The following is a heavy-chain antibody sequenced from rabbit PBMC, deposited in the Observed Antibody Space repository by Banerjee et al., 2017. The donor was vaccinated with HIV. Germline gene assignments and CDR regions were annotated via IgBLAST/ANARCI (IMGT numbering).Heavy chain of an antibody. J-gene: IGHJ6*01. CDR2: IDAGSSGST. Sequence: QSLEESGGDLVKPGASLTLTCTASGFSFSSSYYMCWVRQAPGKGLEWIACIDAGSSGSTYNASGAKGRFTISKTSSTTVTLQMTSLTAADTATYFCAREYVGSSVFATYGMDLWGPGTLVTVS. D-gene: IGHD8-1*01. CDR3: AREYVGSSVFATYGMDL. CDR1: GFSFSSSYY. V-gene: IGHV1S40*01.